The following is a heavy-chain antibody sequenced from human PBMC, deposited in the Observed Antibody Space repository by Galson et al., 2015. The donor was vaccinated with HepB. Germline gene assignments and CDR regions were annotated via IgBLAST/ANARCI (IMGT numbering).Heavy chain of an antibody. J-gene: IGHJ4*02. CDR1: GGSISSGGYS. V-gene: IGHV4-30-2*01. Sequence: TLSLTCAVSGGSISSGGYSWGWIRQPPGKGLGGVWDIYHSGSTYYNPSLKGRVTISVDRSKNQFSLKLSSVTAADTAVYYCARTILWFGSRGFDYWGQGTLVTVSS. D-gene: IGHD3-10*01. CDR3: ARTILWFGSRGFDY. CDR2: IYHSGST.